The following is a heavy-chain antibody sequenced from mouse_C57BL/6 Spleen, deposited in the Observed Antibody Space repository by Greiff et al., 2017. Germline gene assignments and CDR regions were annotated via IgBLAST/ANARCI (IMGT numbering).Heavy chain of an antibody. CDR1: GYAFSSSW. CDR3: AREGDYYGSRDAMDY. J-gene: IGHJ4*01. CDR2: IYPGDGDT. D-gene: IGHD1-1*01. V-gene: IGHV1-82*01. Sequence: QVQLQQSGPELVKPGASVKISCKASGYAFSSSWMNWVKQRPGKGLEWIGRIYPGDGDTNYNGKFKGKATLTADKSSSTAYMQLSSLTSEDSAVYFCAREGDYYGSRDAMDYWGQGTSVTVSS.